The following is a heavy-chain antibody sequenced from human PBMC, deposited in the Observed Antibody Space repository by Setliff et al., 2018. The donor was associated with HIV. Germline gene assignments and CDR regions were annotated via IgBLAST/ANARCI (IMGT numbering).Heavy chain of an antibody. J-gene: IGHJ4*02. D-gene: IGHD6-6*01. Sequence: ASVKVSCKASGYTFTNYDINWVRQVTGQGLEWLGWINPNTGDTQYAQKFQGRVTVTRDTSISAAFLELSSLTSDDTAVYYCARGANFPYSSSSDYWGQGTLVTVSS. V-gene: IGHV1-8*01. CDR1: GYTFTNYD. CDR3: ARGANFPYSSSSDY. CDR2: INPNTGDT.